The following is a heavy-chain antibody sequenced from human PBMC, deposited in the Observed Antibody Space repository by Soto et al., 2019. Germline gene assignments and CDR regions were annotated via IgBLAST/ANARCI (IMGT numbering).Heavy chain of an antibody. CDR1: GFTFSSYS. V-gene: IGHV3-21*01. CDR3: ARDNTPGGGDYYYYYMDV. J-gene: IGHJ6*03. D-gene: IGHD3-10*01. Sequence: GGSLRLSCAASGFTFSSYSMNWVRQAPGKGLEWVSSISSSSSYIYYADSVKGRFTISRDNAKNSLYLQMNSLRAEDTAVYYCARDNTPGGGDYYYYYMDVWGKGTTVTVSS. CDR2: ISSSSSYI.